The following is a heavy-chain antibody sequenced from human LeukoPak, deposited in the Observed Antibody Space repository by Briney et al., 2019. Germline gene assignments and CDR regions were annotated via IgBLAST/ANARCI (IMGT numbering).Heavy chain of an antibody. CDR2: ISSSSSYI. Sequence: GGSLRLSCAASGFTFSSYSMNWVRQAPGKGLEWVSSISSSSSYIYYADSVKGRFTISRDNAKNSLYLQMNGLRAEDTAVYYCAAGNDYYFDYWGQGTLVTVSS. CDR3: AAGNDYYFDY. V-gene: IGHV3-21*01. J-gene: IGHJ4*02. D-gene: IGHD1-1*01. CDR1: GFTFSSYS.